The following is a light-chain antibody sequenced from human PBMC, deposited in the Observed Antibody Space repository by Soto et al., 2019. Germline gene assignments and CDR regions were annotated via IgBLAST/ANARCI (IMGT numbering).Light chain of an antibody. CDR2: TLS. CDR1: QSLVHSDGNTY. Sequence: DILMTQTPLSSPVTLGQPASISCTSSQSLVHSDGNTYLSWLHQRPGQPPQLLIYTLSYRPSGVPDRFSGSGSGTDFTLKISRVEAEDVGLYYCMQRVEFPSTFGQGTRLEIK. V-gene: IGKV2-40*01. J-gene: IGKJ5*01. CDR3: MQRVEFPST.